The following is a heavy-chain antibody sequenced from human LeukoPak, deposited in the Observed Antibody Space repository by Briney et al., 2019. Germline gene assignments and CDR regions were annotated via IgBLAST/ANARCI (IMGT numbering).Heavy chain of an antibody. CDR3: ARDPYSGNYGTYYYYYMDV. D-gene: IGHD1-26*01. CDR2: INWNGGNI. CDR1: GFMFDDYG. J-gene: IGHJ6*03. V-gene: IGHV3-20*04. Sequence: GGSLRLSCAASGFMFDDYGMNWVRQAPGKGLEWVSGINWNGGNINYADSVKGRFTISRDNAKNSLYLQMNSLGPEDTAVYYCARDPYSGNYGTYYYYYMDVWGKGTTVTISS.